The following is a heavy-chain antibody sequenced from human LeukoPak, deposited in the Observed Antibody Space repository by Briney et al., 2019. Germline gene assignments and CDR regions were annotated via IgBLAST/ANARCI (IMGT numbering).Heavy chain of an antibody. CDR2: ISYDGNKN. V-gene: IGHV3-30-3*01. D-gene: IGHD3-22*01. J-gene: IGHJ4*02. CDR3: ARDPTAYYDSSGYYLNTIDY. CDR1: GLTFSSHA. Sequence: PGGPLRLSCAASGLTFSSHAMHWVRQAPGKGLEWVAVISYDGNKNYYADSVKGRFTISRDNSKNTLYLQMNSLRAEDTAVYYCARDPTAYYDSSGYYLNTIDYWGQGTLVTVSS.